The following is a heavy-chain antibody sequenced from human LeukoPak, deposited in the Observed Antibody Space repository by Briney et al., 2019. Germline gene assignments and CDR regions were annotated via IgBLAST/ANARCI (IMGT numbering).Heavy chain of an antibody. CDR3: ARHKNGGSFPLDS. V-gene: IGHV4-59*08. CDR2: IYSSGST. CDR1: GDSIRSYY. D-gene: IGHD1-26*01. Sequence: SETLSLTCTVSGDSIRSYYWGWIRQPPGRGLEYIGYIYSSGSTNYNPSLKSRVTISVDTSKNQFSLKLSSVTAADTAVYYCARHKNGGSFPLDSWGQGTLVTVSS. J-gene: IGHJ4*02.